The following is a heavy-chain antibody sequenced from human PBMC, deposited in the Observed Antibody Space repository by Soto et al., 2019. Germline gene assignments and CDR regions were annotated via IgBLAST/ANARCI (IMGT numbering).Heavy chain of an antibody. CDR2: ISGSGGST. CDR1: GFTFSSYA. CDR3: AKDPITMIVVVPDNWFDP. Sequence: GSLRLSCAASGFTFSSYAMSWVRQVPGKGLEWVSAISGSGGSTYYADSVKGRFTISRDNSKNTLYLQMNSLRAEDTAVYYCAKDPITMIVVVPDNWFDPWGQGTLVTVSS. V-gene: IGHV3-23*01. D-gene: IGHD3-22*01. J-gene: IGHJ5*02.